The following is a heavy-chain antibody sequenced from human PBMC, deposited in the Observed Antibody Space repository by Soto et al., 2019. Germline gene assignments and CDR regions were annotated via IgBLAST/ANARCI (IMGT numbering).Heavy chain of an antibody. J-gene: IGHJ5*01. D-gene: IGHD4-17*01. CDR3: AKDHPARYGDYESTWFES. Sequence: GGSLRLSCAASGFRIDDFAMHWVRQSPGNGLEWVAIITWDSSKIGYEDFDRGRFSVSRDNAKNSLLLQMSSLKPEDTAFYFCAKDHPARYGDYESTWFESWGQGTLVTVSS. CDR2: ITWDSSKI. V-gene: IGHV3-9*01. CDR1: GFRIDDFA.